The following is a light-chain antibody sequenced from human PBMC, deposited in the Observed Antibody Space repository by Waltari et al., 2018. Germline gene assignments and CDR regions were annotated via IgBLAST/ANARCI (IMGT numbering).Light chain of an antibody. V-gene: IGLV7-46*01. Sequence: QTVVTQEPSLTVSPGGKVTLTCGSSTEAVTGGQFPSWSQQKPGQAPRTLIYDTSNKNSWTPARFSGSLRGDKAVLTLSGAQPEDEAEYYCLLSYSGVRMFGGGTKLTVL. CDR2: DTS. J-gene: IGLJ3*02. CDR3: LLSYSGVRM. CDR1: TEAVTGGQF.